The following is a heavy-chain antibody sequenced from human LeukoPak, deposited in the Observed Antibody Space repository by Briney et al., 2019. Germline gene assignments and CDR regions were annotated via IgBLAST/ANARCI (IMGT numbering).Heavy chain of an antibody. CDR3: ARSIIIVPNTSYYYYYMDV. D-gene: IGHD2/OR15-2a*01. V-gene: IGHV1-18*01. Sequence: ASVKVSCKASGYTFTSYGISWVRQAPGQGLEWMGWISAYNGNTNNAQKFQARVTITRDTSASTAYMELSSLRSEDTAVYYCARSIIIVPNTSYYYYYMDVWGQGTTVTVSS. CDR1: GYTFTSYG. J-gene: IGHJ6*02. CDR2: ISAYNGNT.